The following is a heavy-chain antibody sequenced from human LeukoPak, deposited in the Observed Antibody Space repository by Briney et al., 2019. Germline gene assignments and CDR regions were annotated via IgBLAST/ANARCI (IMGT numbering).Heavy chain of an antibody. CDR2: IYYSGST. J-gene: IGHJ4*02. V-gene: IGHV4-39*07. CDR1: GDSLSSSSYY. D-gene: IGHD1-7*01. Sequence: SETLSLTCTVSGDSLSSSSYYWGWIRQPPGKGLEWMGSIYYSGSTYYNPSLKSRVTISVDTSKNQFSLKLSSVTAAGTAVYYCARMEEEDNWNYVPTYYFDYWAREPWSPSPQ. CDR3: ARMEEEDNWNYVPTYYFDY.